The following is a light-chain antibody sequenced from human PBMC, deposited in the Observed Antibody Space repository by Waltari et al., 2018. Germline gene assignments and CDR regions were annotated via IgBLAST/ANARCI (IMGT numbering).Light chain of an antibody. V-gene: IGLV8-61*01. J-gene: IGLJ3*02. CDR2: KGI. CDR3: SMYMGSGVWV. CDR1: SGSVSSTSY. Sequence: QTVVTQEPSLSVSPGGTVTLTCALSSGSVSSTSYPTWYHQTPGQPPRTLVYKGISGASGVPERFSGSILGNTAALTITGAQADDESDYYCSMYMGSGVWVFGGGTKLTVL.